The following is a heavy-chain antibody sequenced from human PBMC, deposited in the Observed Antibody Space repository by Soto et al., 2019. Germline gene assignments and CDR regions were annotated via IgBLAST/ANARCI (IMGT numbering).Heavy chain of an antibody. CDR2: INPSGGST. CDR3: AGWSGYPRGFDP. D-gene: IGHD3-3*01. Sequence: ASVKVSCKASGYTFTTYYMHWVRQAPGQGLEWMGIINPSGGSTSYAQKFQGRVTMTRDTSTSTVYMELSSLRSEDTAVYFCAGWSGYPRGFDPWGQGTLVTVSS. V-gene: IGHV1-46*03. J-gene: IGHJ5*02. CDR1: GYTFTTYY.